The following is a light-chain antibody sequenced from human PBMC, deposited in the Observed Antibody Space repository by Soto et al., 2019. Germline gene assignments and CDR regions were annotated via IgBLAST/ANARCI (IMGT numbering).Light chain of an antibody. Sequence: EIVLTQSPGTLSLSPGERATLSCRASQSVSGRYLAWYQQKPGQAPRLLIYGASTRATGIPVRFSGSGSGTEFTLTISSLQSEDFAVYYCQQYDKWPPTFGQGTRLEI. J-gene: IGKJ5*01. CDR3: QQYDKWPPT. CDR2: GAS. V-gene: IGKV3-15*01. CDR1: QSVSGRY.